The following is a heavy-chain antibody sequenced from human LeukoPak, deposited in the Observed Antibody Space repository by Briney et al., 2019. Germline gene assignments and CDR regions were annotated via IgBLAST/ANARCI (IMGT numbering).Heavy chain of an antibody. CDR1: GFTFSIYA. CDR2: ISGSGGST. V-gene: IGHV3-23*01. D-gene: IGHD2-2*01. Sequence: PGGSLRLSCAASGFTFSIYAMIWVRQAPGKGLEWVSAISGSGGSTYYADSVKGRFTISRDNSKNTLYLQMNSLRAEDTAVCYCAKDTSAMQVSWFNPWGQGSLVTVYS. J-gene: IGHJ5*02. CDR3: AKDTSAMQVSWFNP.